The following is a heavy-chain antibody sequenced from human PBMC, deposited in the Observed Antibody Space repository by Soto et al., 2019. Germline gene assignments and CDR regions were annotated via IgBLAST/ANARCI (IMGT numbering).Heavy chain of an antibody. Sequence: SETLSLTCTVSGGSISSYDWSWIRQPPGKGLEWIGYIYYSGSTNYNPSLKSRVTISVDTSKNQFSLKLSSVTAADTVVYYCARHDYGDYRRLFDYWGQGTLLTVSS. CDR3: ARHDYGDYRRLFDY. V-gene: IGHV4-59*08. CDR2: IYYSGST. CDR1: GGSISSYD. J-gene: IGHJ4*02. D-gene: IGHD4-17*01.